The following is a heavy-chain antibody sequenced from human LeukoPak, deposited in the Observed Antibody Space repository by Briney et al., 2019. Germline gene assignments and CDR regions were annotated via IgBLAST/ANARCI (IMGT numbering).Heavy chain of an antibody. J-gene: IGHJ4*02. Sequence: SSETLSLTCTVSGGSISSYYWSWIRQPPGKGLEWIGYIYYSGSTNYNPSLKSRVTISVDTSKNQFSLKLSSVTAADTAVYYCARTAAAFANFDYWGQGTLVTVSS. CDR3: ARTAAAFANFDY. D-gene: IGHD6-13*01. V-gene: IGHV4-59*01. CDR1: GGSISSYY. CDR2: IYYSGST.